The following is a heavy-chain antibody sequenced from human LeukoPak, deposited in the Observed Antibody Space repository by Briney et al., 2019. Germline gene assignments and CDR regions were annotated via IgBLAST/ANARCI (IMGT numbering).Heavy chain of an antibody. CDR3: ARGPTVTTVDY. V-gene: IGHV3-30-3*01. CDR2: ISYDGSNK. CDR1: GFTFSSYA. J-gene: IGHJ4*02. Sequence: GGSLRLSCAASGFTFSSYAMHWVRQAPGKGLEWVAVISYDGSNKYYADSVKGRFTISRDNAKNSLYLQMNSLRAEDTAVYYCARGPTVTTVDYWGQGTLVTVSS. D-gene: IGHD4-17*01.